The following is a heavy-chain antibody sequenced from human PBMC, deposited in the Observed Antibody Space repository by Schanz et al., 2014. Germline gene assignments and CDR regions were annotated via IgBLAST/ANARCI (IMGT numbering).Heavy chain of an antibody. D-gene: IGHD3-10*01. V-gene: IGHV1-8*02. CDR2: MNPNSGDT. J-gene: IGHJ3*02. Sequence: QVQLVQSGDEVKKPGASVKVSCKTSGYTFSDYGITWVRQAPGLGLEWVGWMNPNSGDTGYPRKFQDRVTMTRNTSISTAYMELNSLTSEDTAVYYCARGSITMVRGGDVGAFDMWGQGTMVTVSS. CDR1: GYTFSDYG. CDR3: ARGSITMVRGGDVGAFDM.